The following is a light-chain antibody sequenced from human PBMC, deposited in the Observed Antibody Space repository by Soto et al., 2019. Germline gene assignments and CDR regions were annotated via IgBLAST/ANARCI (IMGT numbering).Light chain of an antibody. CDR1: QTINNW. CDR3: QHYNSYPWT. Sequence: QSPSTLSASIGDRVTITCRASQTINNWLAWYQQKPGKAPNLLIYHASNLETGVPSRFSGSAFGTEFTLTISSLQPDDFATYYCQHYNSYPWTFGQGTKV. V-gene: IGKV1-5*01. J-gene: IGKJ1*01. CDR2: HAS.